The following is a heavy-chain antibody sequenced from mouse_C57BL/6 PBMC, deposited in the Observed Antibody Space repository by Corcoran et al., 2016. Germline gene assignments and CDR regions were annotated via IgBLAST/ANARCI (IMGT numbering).Heavy chain of an antibody. Sequence: QIQLVQSGPELKKPGETVKISCTASGYTFTTYGMSWVKQAPGKGLKWMGWINTYSGVPTYADDFKGRFAFSLETSASTAYLQINNLKNEDTATYFCARPFYYGSSNYFDYWGQGTTLTVSS. CDR2: INTYSGVP. CDR3: ARPFYYGSSNYFDY. J-gene: IGHJ2*01. D-gene: IGHD1-1*01. V-gene: IGHV9-3*01. CDR1: GYTFTTYG.